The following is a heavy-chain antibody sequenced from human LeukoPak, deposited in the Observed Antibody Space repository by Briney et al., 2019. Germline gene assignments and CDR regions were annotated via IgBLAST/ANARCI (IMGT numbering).Heavy chain of an antibody. CDR3: ARGGYDILTGYSTLGY. Sequence: GGSLRLSCAASRFTFSSYAMSWVRQVPGKGLEWVSGISGSGGSTYYADSVKGRFTISRDNSKNTLYPQMNSLRAEDTAVYYCARGGYDILTGYSTLGYWGQGTLVTVSS. J-gene: IGHJ4*02. V-gene: IGHV3-23*01. CDR2: ISGSGGST. CDR1: RFTFSSYA. D-gene: IGHD3-9*01.